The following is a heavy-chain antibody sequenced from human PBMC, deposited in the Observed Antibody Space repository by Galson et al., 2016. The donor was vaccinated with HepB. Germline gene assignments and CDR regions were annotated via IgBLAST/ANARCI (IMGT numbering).Heavy chain of an antibody. Sequence: SLRLSCAASGFTFSDSAMHWVRQAPGKGLEWVAVISYGGSNKYYADSVKGRFTIPSDNSKNTLYLQTNSLRAEDTAMYYCARDSSSTSWYEWSEDWGQGTLVIVSS. CDR1: GFTFSDSA. V-gene: IGHV3-30-3*01. CDR3: ARDSSSTSWYEWSED. D-gene: IGHD6-13*01. CDR2: ISYGGSNK. J-gene: IGHJ4*02.